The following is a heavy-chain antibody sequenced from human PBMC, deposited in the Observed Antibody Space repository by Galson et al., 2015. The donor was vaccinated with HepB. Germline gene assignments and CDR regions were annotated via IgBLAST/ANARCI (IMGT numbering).Heavy chain of an antibody. CDR3: ARLGCGGGSCYRTYGMDV. Sequence: QSGAEVKKPGEPLKISCKGSGYSFATYWIGWVRQRPGKGLECMGTVYPGDSEISYSPSFQGQVTFSVDKSISTAYLQWSSLKASDTAKYYCARLGCGGGSCYRTYGMDVWGQGTTVIVSS. J-gene: IGHJ6*02. CDR2: VYPGDSEI. CDR1: GYSFATYW. V-gene: IGHV5-51*01. D-gene: IGHD2-15*01.